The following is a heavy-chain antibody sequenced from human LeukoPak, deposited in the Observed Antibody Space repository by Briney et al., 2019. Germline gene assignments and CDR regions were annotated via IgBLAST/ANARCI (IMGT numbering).Heavy chain of an antibody. V-gene: IGHV5-51*01. CDR2: IYPGDSDT. D-gene: IGHD3-10*01. CDR3: ARQGVTMVRGVPHNWFDP. Sequence: GESLKISCKGSGYSFTSYWIGWVRQMPGKGLEWMGIIYPGDSDTRYSPSFQGRVTISADKSISTAYLQWSSLKASDTAMYYCARQGVTMVRGVPHNWFDPWGQGTLVTVSS. CDR1: GYSFTSYW. J-gene: IGHJ5*02.